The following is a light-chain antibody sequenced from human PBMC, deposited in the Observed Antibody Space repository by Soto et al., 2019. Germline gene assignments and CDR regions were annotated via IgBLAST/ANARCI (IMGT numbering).Light chain of an antibody. J-gene: IGKJ3*01. CDR3: QQYNNWPFT. Sequence: EIVMTQSPATLSVSPGERATLSCRASQSISSNLAWYQQKPGQAPRLLIYGASTRATGIPATFSGSGSGTEFTLTISSLQSEDGAVYYGQQYNNWPFTFGPGTKVDIK. CDR2: GAS. CDR1: QSISSN. V-gene: IGKV3-15*01.